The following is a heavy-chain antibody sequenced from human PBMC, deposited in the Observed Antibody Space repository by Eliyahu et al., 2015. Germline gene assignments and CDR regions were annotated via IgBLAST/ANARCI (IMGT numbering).Heavy chain of an antibody. Sequence: QLQLQESGPGLVKPSESLSLTCSVSGGSISSTSYYWGWIRQPPGKGLEWIATIAYSESTYYNPSLKSRVTISVDKARNHFSLQLRSVTAADTAVYYCARHSGNYYAYVLDIWGQGTLVTVSS. J-gene: IGHJ3*02. CDR2: IAYSEST. V-gene: IGHV4-39*07. CDR1: GGSISSTSYY. CDR3: ARHSGNYYAYVLDI. D-gene: IGHD1-26*01.